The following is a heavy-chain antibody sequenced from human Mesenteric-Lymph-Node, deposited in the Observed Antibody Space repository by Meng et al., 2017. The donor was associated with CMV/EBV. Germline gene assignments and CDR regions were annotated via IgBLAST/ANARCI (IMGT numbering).Heavy chain of an antibody. J-gene: IGHJ4*02. CDR1: CGSITINDW. CDR2: ISHSGST. CDR3: ARGRNYYGSGIDY. D-gene: IGHD3-10*01. V-gene: IGHV4-4*02. Sequence: CAVSCGSITINDWWRWVRQPPGKGLEWIGEISHSGSTNDTPSLKRRVTISVDRSKNQFSLNLSSVTAADTAVYYCARGRNYYGSGIDYWGQGTLVTVSS.